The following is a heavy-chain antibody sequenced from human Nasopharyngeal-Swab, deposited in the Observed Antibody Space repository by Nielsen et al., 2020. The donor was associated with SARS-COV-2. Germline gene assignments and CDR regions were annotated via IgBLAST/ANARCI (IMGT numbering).Heavy chain of an antibody. CDR2: INHSGST. Sequence: SETLSLTCAVYGGSFSGYYWSWIRQPPGKGLEWIGEINHSGSTNYNPPLKSRVTISVDTSKNQFSLKLSSVTAADTAVYYCARTYFQHWGQGTLVTVSS. V-gene: IGHV4-34*01. CDR1: GGSFSGYY. J-gene: IGHJ1*01. CDR3: ARTYFQH.